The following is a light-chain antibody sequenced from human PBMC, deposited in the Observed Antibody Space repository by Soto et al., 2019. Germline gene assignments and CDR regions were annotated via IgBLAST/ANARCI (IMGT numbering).Light chain of an antibody. J-gene: IGKJ3*01. CDR3: QQYCSSPLFT. V-gene: IGKV3-20*01. CDR2: GAS. CDR1: QSVSSSY. Sequence: EIVLTQSPGTLYLSPGERATLSCRASQSVSSSYLAWYQQKPGPAPRLLIYGASGRAPCIPDRFSSSGSGTDYTHTISRREPEDFSVYYCQQYCSSPLFTFGPGTKVDIK.